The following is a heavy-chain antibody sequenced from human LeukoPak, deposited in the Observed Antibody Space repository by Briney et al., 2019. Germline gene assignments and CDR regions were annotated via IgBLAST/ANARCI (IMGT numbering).Heavy chain of an antibody. D-gene: IGHD6-25*01. CDR2: ISAYNGNT. CDR1: GYTFTSYG. CDR3: ARDPPYSSAPHGAFDI. V-gene: IGHV1-18*01. J-gene: IGHJ3*02. Sequence: ASVTVSCTASGYTFTSYGISWVRQAPGQGLEWMGWISAYNGNTNYTQKLQGRVTMTTDTSTSTAYMELRSLRSDDTAVYYCARDPPYSSAPHGAFDIWGQGTMVTVSS.